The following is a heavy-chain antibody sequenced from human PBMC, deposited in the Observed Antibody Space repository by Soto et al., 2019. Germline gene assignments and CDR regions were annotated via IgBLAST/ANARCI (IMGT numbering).Heavy chain of an antibody. CDR3: ARHGVEAGLYFDN. CDR2: INQDGSEK. V-gene: IGHV3-7*01. J-gene: IGHJ4*02. Sequence: GGSLRLSCAASGFIFRSYWMSWVRQAPGKGLEWVANINQDGSEKYYVDSVKGRFIISRDNAENSLYLQMKSLRAEDTAVYYCARHGVEAGLYFDNWGQGTLVTVYS. CDR1: GFIFRSYW. D-gene: IGHD6-19*01.